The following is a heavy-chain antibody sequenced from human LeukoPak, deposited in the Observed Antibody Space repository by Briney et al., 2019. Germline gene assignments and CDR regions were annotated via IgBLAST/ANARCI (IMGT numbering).Heavy chain of an antibody. D-gene: IGHD3-22*01. V-gene: IGHV3-48*03. CDR3: ARMNYYDSSGSFDI. J-gene: IGHJ3*02. CDR1: GFTFSSYE. CDR2: ISSSGSTI. Sequence: GGSLRLSCAASGFTFSSYEMNWVRQAPGKGLEWVSYISSSGSTIYYADSVKGRFTISRDNAKNSLYLQMNSLRAEDTAVYYCARMNYYDSSGSFDIWGQGTMVTVSS.